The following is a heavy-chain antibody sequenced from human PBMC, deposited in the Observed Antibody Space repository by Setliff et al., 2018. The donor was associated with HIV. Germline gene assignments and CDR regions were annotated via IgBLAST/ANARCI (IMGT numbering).Heavy chain of an antibody. Sequence: GESLKISCKGSGDTFANFWIGWVRQMPGKGLEWMGVVYPGDSDTRYNPSFQGRVTISADKSINTAYLQWSSLEVSDSAIYFCARRDGRRMNAFDFWGQGTMVTVSS. D-gene: IGHD2-21*02. J-gene: IGHJ3*01. CDR2: VYPGDSDT. CDR1: GDTFANFW. V-gene: IGHV5-51*01. CDR3: ARRDGRRMNAFDF.